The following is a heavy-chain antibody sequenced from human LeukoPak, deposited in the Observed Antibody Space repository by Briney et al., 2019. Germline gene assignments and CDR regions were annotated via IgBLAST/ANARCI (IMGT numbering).Heavy chain of an antibody. V-gene: IGHV3-64*04. D-gene: IGHD3-10*01. CDR3: GRGSVGFGELNY. Sequence: AGGSLRLSCSASGFTFSSCGMHWVRQAPGKGLEYVSSMTSNGGSTYYADSVKGRFTLSRDNSKNTLYLQMNSLRIEDTAVYYCGRGSVGFGELNYWGQGTLVTVSS. J-gene: IGHJ4*02. CDR1: GFTFSSCG. CDR2: MTSNGGST.